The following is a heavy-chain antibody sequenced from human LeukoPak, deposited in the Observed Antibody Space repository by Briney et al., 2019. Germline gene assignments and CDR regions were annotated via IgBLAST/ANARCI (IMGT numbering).Heavy chain of an antibody. CDR3: ARDVIRSPTAMVMGIDY. J-gene: IGHJ4*02. CDR1: GGSISSSSYY. Sequence: PSETLSLTCTVSGGSISSSSYYWGWIRQPPGKGLEWIGSIYYSGSTYYNPSLKSRVTISVDTSKNQFSLKLSSVTAADTAVYYCARDVIRSPTAMVMGIDYWGQGTLVTVSS. CDR2: IYYSGST. V-gene: IGHV4-39*07. D-gene: IGHD5-18*01.